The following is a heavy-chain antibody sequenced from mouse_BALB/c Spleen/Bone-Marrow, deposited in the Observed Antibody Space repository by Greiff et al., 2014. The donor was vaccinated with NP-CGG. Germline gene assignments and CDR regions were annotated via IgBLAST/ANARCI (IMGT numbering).Heavy chain of an antibody. CDR3: ARSYGNWYFDV. V-gene: IGHV1S29*02. Sequence: EVQLQQSGPELVKPGASVKISCNASGYTFTDYNMHWVKQSHGKSLEWIGYIYPYNGGTGYNQKFKSKATLTVDNSSSTAYMELRSLTSEDSAVYYCARSYGNWYFDVWGAGTTVTVSS. D-gene: IGHD2-10*02. J-gene: IGHJ1*01. CDR1: GYTFTDYN. CDR2: IYPYNGGT.